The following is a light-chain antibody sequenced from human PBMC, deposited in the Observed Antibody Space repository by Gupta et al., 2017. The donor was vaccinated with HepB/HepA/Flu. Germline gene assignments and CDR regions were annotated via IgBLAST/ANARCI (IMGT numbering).Light chain of an antibody. CDR2: HDS. J-gene: IGLJ2*01. CDR3: QAWDSSSVV. V-gene: IGLV3-1*01. CDR1: KLGDKY. Sequence: SYELTQPPSLSVSPVQTASITCSGDKLGDKYACWYQQKPGPSPVLVIYHDSKRPSGIPARFSGSNSGNTATLTISGTQAMDEADYYCQAWDSSSVVFGGGTKLTVL.